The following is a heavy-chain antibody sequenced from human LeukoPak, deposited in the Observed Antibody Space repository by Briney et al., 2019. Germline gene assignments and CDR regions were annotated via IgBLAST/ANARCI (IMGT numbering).Heavy chain of an antibody. J-gene: IGHJ4*02. V-gene: IGHV3-7*03. CDR2: IRQDGSEK. D-gene: IGHD3-9*01. CDR3: AGGTGFIIKD. CDR1: GFTFSLYW. Sequence: GSLRLSCAASGFTFSLYWMSWVRRAPGKGLEWVANIRQDGSEKNYVDSVKGRFTISRDNAKNSLYLQMNNLRVEDTAMYYCAGGTGFIIKDWGQGTLVTVSS.